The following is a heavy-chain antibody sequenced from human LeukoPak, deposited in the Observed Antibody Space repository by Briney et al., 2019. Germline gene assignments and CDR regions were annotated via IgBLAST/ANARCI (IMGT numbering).Heavy chain of an antibody. Sequence: SVKVSCKASGGTFSSYAISWVRQAPGQGLEWMGGIIPIFGTANYAQKFQGRVTITADESTSTAYMELSSLRSEDTAVYYCARKGHVTIFGVVQNWFDPWGQGTLVTVSS. V-gene: IGHV1-69*01. CDR3: ARKGHVTIFGVVQNWFDP. CDR2: IIPIFGTA. CDR1: GGTFSSYA. J-gene: IGHJ5*02. D-gene: IGHD3-3*01.